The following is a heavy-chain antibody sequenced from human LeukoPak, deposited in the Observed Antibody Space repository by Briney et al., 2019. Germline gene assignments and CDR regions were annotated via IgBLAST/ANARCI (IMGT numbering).Heavy chain of an antibody. J-gene: IGHJ4*02. CDR3: ARALDIVVVPAAIGY. V-gene: IGHV1-8*03. Sequence: ASVKVSCKASGYTFTSYDINWVRQATGQGLEWMGWMNPNSGNTGYAQKFQGRVTITTDESTSTAYMELSSLRSEDTAVYYCARALDIVVVPAAIGYWGQGTLVTVSS. CDR2: MNPNSGNT. CDR1: GYTFTSYD. D-gene: IGHD2-2*03.